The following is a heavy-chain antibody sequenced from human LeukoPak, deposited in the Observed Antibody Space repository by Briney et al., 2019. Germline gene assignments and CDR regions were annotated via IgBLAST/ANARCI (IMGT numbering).Heavy chain of an antibody. J-gene: IGHJ4*02. V-gene: IGHV4-59*01. Sequence: SETLSLTSTVSAVSISSYYWSWIRQPPGKGLEWIGYIYYSGSTNYNPSLKSRVTISVDTSKNQFSLKLSSVTAADTAVYYCARVLNCSGVSCYLFILDYWGQGTLVTVSS. CDR1: AVSISSYY. CDR3: ARVLNCSGVSCYLFILDY. CDR2: IYYSGST. D-gene: IGHD2-15*01.